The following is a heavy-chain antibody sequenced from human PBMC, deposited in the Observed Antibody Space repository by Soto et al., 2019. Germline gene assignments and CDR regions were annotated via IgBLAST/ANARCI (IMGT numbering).Heavy chain of an antibody. Sequence: PSETLSLTCTVSGGSISSYYWSWIRQPPGKGLEWIGYIYYSGSTNYNPSLKSRVTISVDTSKNQFSLKLSSVTAADTAVYYCGCCGDEWLSPLGYFDYWGQGTLVTVSS. V-gene: IGHV4-59*01. J-gene: IGHJ4*02. D-gene: IGHD3-3*01. CDR2: IYYSGST. CDR3: GCCGDEWLSPLGYFDY. CDR1: GGSISSYY.